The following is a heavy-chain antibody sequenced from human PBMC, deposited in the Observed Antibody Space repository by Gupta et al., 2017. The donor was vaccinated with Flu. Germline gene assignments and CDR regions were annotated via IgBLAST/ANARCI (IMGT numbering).Heavy chain of an antibody. V-gene: IGHV3-23*01. J-gene: IGHJ4*02. D-gene: IGHD5-12*01. Sequence: EVQLLESGGGLVQPGGSLRLSCAASGFTFSSYAMSWVRQAPGKGLEWVAAVSGRGGSTNYADSVKGRFTISRDNSKSTLYLQMNSLRAEDTAVYYCAKTRGVGIVATIGPVDYWGQGSLVTVSS. CDR3: AKTRGVGIVATIGPVDY. CDR1: GFTFSSYA. CDR2: VSGRGGST.